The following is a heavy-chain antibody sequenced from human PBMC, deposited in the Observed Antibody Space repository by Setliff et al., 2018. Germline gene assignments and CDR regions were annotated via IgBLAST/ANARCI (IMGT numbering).Heavy chain of an antibody. J-gene: IGHJ4*02. CDR3: ARDAVSNFDRGDSPAY. D-gene: IGHD2-21*01. CDR2: INPKSGVT. V-gene: IGHV1-2*02. Sequence: ASVKVSCKASGYSFSDFYIHWVRQVPGRGPEWMGSINPKSGVTRYVQKFQGRVTITRDTSISTAYMELSSLRSDDTAVYFCARDAVSNFDRGDSPAYWGRGTLVTVSS. CDR1: GYSFSDFY.